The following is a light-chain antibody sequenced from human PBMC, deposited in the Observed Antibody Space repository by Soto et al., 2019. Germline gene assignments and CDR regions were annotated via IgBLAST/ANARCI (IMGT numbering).Light chain of an antibody. Sequence: QSALTQPPSASGSPGQSVTISCTGTSSDVGGYNSVSWYQQYPGKAPKLIIYEVIKRPSGVPDRFSGSKSGNTASLTVSGLQAEDEADYYCSSYGGNNNVLFGGGTKVTV. J-gene: IGLJ2*01. CDR2: EVI. CDR3: SSYGGNNNVL. V-gene: IGLV2-8*01. CDR1: SSDVGGYNS.